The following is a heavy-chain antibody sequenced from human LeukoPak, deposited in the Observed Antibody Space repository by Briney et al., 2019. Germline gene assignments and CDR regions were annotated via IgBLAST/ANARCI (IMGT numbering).Heavy chain of an antibody. Sequence: GGSLRLSCAASGFTVSNNYMSWVRQAPGKGLEWVSVIYSGGSTSYADSVKDRFTISRGNSKNTLYLQVNSLRAEDTAVYYCASDAYRHWGQGTLVTVSS. D-gene: IGHD4-11*01. CDR2: IYSGGST. V-gene: IGHV3-53*01. CDR1: GFTVSNNY. CDR3: ASDAYRH. J-gene: IGHJ4*02.